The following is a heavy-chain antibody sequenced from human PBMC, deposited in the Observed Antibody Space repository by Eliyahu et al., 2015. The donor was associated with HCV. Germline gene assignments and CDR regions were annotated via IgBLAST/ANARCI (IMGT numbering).Heavy chain of an antibody. CDR3: TTSGVGY. CDR1: GFGFSDSA. V-gene: IGHV3-73*02. Sequence: EVQLVESGGGLVQPGGSLKLSCAVSGFGFSDSAMHWVRQASGRGLEWIGRIRSKAHSYATSYAASVNVRFTISRDDSKNTTYLQMNSLKSEDSAIYYCTTSGVGYWGQGTLVTVSS. J-gene: IGHJ4*02. CDR2: IRSKAHSYAT. D-gene: IGHD1-26*01.